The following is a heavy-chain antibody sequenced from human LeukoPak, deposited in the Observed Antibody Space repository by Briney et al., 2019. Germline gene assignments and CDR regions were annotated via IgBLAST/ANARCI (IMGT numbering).Heavy chain of an antibody. Sequence: GGSLRLSCAATGFTFSSYSMNWVRQAPGKGLEWVSYISSSSSTIYYADSVKGRFTISRDNAKTSLYLQMNSLRAEDTAVYYCARSYGDIDYWGQGTLVTVSS. J-gene: IGHJ4*02. CDR3: ARSYGDIDY. CDR1: GFTFSSYS. CDR2: ISSSSSTI. V-gene: IGHV3-48*01. D-gene: IGHD4-17*01.